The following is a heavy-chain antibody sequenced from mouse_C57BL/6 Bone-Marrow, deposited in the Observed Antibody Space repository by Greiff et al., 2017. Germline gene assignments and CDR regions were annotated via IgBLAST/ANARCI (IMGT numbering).Heavy chain of an antibody. Sequence: EVQLVESGPELVKPGASVKISCKASGYSFTDYNMNWVKQSNGKSLEWIGVINPNYGTTSYNQKFKGKATLTVDQSSSTAYMQLNSLTSEDSAVYYCARPSSYFGSIFWFAYWGQGTLVTVSA. V-gene: IGHV1-39*01. CDR1: GYSFTDYN. CDR2: INPNYGTT. CDR3: ARPSSYFGSIFWFAY. J-gene: IGHJ3*01. D-gene: IGHD1-1*01.